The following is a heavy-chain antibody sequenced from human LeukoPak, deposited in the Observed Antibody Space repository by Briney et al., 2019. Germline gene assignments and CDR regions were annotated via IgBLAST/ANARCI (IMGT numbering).Heavy chain of an antibody. V-gene: IGHV3-23*01. J-gene: IGHJ4*02. CDR3: ANSKNGYYDSSGSLDY. D-gene: IGHD3-22*01. CDR1: GFTFSSYA. Sequence: AGGSLRLSCAASGFTFSSYAMSWVRQAPGKGLEWVSTSSANGGSATYTYYADSVKGRFTISRDNAKNSLYLQMDSLRAEDTALYYCANSKNGYYDSSGSLDYWGQGTLVTVSS. CDR2: SSANGGSATYT.